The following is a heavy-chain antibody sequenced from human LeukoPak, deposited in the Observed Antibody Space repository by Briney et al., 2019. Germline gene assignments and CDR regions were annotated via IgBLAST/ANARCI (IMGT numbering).Heavy chain of an antibody. J-gene: IGHJ2*01. CDR1: GFTFSDYY. V-gene: IGHV3-11*01. D-gene: IGHD7-27*01. CDR3: ARLKLGYWYFDL. CDR2: IGLSDTSI. Sequence: GGSLRLSCAASGFTFSDYYMSWIRQVPGKGLEWVSYIGLSDTSIYYADSLTGRFAISRDNAKDSLYLHLHSLRAEDTAVYYCARLKLGYWYFDLWGRGTLVTVSS.